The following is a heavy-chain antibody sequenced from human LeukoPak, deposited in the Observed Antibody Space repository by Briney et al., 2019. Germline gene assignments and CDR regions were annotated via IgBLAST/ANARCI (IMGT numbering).Heavy chain of an antibody. V-gene: IGHV3-66*01. CDR3: ARDPNY. CDR2: IYSGGTT. CDR1: GFSVSKNY. Sequence: GGSLRLSCAASGFSVSKNYLTWVRQAPGKGLEWVSVIYSGGTTYYADSVKGRFTISRDNSQNTLYLQMDSLRAEDTAVYYCARDPNYWGQGTLVTVSS. J-gene: IGHJ4*02.